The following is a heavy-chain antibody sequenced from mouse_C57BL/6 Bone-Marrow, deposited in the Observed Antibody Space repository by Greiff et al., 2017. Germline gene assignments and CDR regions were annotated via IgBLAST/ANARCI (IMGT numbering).Heavy chain of an antibody. Sequence: VQVVESGPGLVAPSQSLSITCTVSGFSLTSYAISWVRQPPGKGLEWLGVIWPGGGTNYNSALKSRLSISKDNSKSQVFLKMNSLQTDDAARYYCARMRGGFDYWGQGTTLTVSS. CDR1: GFSLTSYA. CDR2: IWPGGGT. V-gene: IGHV2-9-1*01. J-gene: IGHJ2*01. CDR3: ARMRGGFDY.